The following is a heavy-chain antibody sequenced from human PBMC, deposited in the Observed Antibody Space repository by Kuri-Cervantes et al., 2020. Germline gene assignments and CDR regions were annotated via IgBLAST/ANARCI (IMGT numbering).Heavy chain of an antibody. CDR3: AKGSRTSRPYFFDY. D-gene: IGHD1-26*01. V-gene: IGHV3-23*01. J-gene: IGHJ4*02. CDR1: GFTFSSYA. CDR2: ITDSGDHT. Sequence: GGSLRLSCAASGFTFSSYAMSWVRQAPGEELEWVSAITDSGDHTFHADSVRGRFTISRDNSRNTLYLQMNSLRGEDTAVYYCAKGSRTSRPYFFDYWGQGTLVTVSS.